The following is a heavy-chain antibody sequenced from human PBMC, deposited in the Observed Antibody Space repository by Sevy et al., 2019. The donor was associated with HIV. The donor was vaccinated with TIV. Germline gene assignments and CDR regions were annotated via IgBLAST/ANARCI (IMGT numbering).Heavy chain of an antibody. CDR3: TTDLSWYYSGSGTNRLHRPGRYYMDV. CDR2: IKSKTDGGTT. J-gene: IGHJ6*03. Sequence: GGSLRLSCAASGFTFSNAWMSWVRQAPGKGLEWVGHIKSKTDGGTTDYAAPVKGRFTISRDDSKNTLYLQMNSLKTEDTAVYYCTTDLSWYYSGSGTNRLHRPGRYYMDVWGKGTTVTVSS. V-gene: IGHV3-15*01. D-gene: IGHD3-10*01. CDR1: GFTFSNAW.